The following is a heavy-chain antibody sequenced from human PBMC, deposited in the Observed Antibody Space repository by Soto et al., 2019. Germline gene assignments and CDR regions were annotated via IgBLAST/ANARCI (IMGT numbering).Heavy chain of an antibody. CDR3: AIRHDSTSYIKY. D-gene: IGHD3-22*01. Sequence: PSETLSLTCTVSGGSISSSSYYWGWIRQPPGKGLEWIGSIYYSGSTYYNPSLKSRVTISVDTSKKQFPLKLSSVTAADTAVYYCAIRHDSTSYIKYWGQGALVTVSS. J-gene: IGHJ4*02. CDR1: GGSISSSSYY. CDR2: IYYSGST. V-gene: IGHV4-39*01.